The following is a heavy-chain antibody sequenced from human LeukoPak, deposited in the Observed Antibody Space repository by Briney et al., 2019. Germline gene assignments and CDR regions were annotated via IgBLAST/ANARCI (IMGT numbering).Heavy chain of an antibody. Sequence: GGSLRLSCAASGFTVSSNYMSWVRQAPGKGLEWVSVIYSGGSTYYADSVKGRFTISRDNSKNTLYLQMNSLRAEGTAVYYCARDYYDSSGYYTSSWGQGTLVTVPS. J-gene: IGHJ5*02. V-gene: IGHV3-53*01. CDR3: ARDYYDSSGYYTSS. CDR2: IYSGGST. D-gene: IGHD3-22*01. CDR1: GFTVSSNY.